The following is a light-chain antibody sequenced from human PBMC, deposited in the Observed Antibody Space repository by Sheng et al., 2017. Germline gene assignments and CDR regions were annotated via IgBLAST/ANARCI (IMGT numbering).Light chain of an antibody. CDR2: KDT. J-gene: IGLJ1*01. Sequence: SSELTQPPSVSVSPGQTATITCSGDALAKHYTYWYQQRPGQAPILVIYKDTERPSGIPERFSGSTSGTTVTLTISGVQAEDEADYYCQSLVTIGTYVFGPGTQVTVL. CDR3: QSLVTIGTYV. CDR1: ALAKHY. V-gene: IGLV3-25*03.